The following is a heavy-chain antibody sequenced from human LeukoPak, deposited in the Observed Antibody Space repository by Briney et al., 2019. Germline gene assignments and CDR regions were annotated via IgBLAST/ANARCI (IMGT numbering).Heavy chain of an antibody. Sequence: SETLSLTCAVYGGSFSGYYWSWIPQPPGKGLEWIGEINHSGSTNYNPSLKSRVTISVDTSKNQFSLKLSSVTAADTAVYYCARGLGDYGDYSWGQGTLVTVSS. D-gene: IGHD4-17*01. CDR1: GGSFSGYY. V-gene: IGHV4-34*01. CDR2: INHSGST. J-gene: IGHJ4*02. CDR3: ARGLGDYGDYS.